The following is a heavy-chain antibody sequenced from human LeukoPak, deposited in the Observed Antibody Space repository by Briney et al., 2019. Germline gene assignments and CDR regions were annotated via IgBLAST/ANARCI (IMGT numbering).Heavy chain of an antibody. CDR2: IWYDGSNK. Sequence: PGGSLRLSCAASGFTFSSYGMHWVRQAPGKGLEWVAVIWYDGSNKYYADSVKGRFTISRDNSKNTLYLQMNSLRAEDTAVYYCARESSGGSYYTGPDYWGRGTRVTVSA. D-gene: IGHD1-26*01. V-gene: IGHV3-33*01. CDR3: ARESSGGSYYTGPDY. J-gene: IGHJ4*02. CDR1: GFTFSSYG.